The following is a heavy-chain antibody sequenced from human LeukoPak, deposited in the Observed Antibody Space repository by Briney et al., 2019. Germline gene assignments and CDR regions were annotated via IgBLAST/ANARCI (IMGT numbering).Heavy chain of an antibody. Sequence: SETLSLTCTVPGGSISSYYWSWIRQPPGKGLEWIGYIYYSGSTNYNPSLKSRVTISVDTSKNQFSLKLSSVTAADTAVYYCARETKAGGYSFDYWGQGTLVTVSS. CDR1: GGSISSYY. CDR2: IYYSGST. J-gene: IGHJ4*02. V-gene: IGHV4-59*01. CDR3: ARETKAGGYSFDY. D-gene: IGHD3-16*01.